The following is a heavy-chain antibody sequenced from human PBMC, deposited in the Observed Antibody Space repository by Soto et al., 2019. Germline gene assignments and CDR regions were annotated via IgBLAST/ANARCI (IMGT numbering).Heavy chain of an antibody. Sequence: SETLSLTCAVYGGSFSGYYWSWIRQPPGKGLEWIGEINHSGSTNYNPSLKSRVTIPVDTSKNQFSLKLSSVTAADTAVYYCARGRSTVTTRWSDPWGQGTLVTVSS. CDR3: ARGRSTVTTRWSDP. V-gene: IGHV4-34*01. CDR1: GGSFSGYY. CDR2: INHSGST. D-gene: IGHD4-17*01. J-gene: IGHJ5*02.